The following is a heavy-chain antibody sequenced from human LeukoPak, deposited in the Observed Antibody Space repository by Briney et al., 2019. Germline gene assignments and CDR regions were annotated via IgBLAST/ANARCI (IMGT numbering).Heavy chain of an antibody. J-gene: IGHJ4*02. D-gene: IGHD6-19*01. CDR2: IIPILGIA. Sequence: SVKVSCKASGGTFSSYAISWVRQAPGQGLEWMGRIIPILGIANYAQKFQGRVTITADKSTSTAYMELSSLRSEDTAVYYCARDLRSSGWYNPFDYWGQGTLVTVSS. V-gene: IGHV1-69*04. CDR1: GGTFSSYA. CDR3: ARDLRSSGWYNPFDY.